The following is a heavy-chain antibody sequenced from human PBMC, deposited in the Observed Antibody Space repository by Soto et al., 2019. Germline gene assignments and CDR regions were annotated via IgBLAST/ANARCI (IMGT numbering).Heavy chain of an antibody. CDR3: ARSSQLLYYYYYYGMDV. D-gene: IGHD2-2*01. Sequence: SDTLSLTCTVSGGSISSYYWSWIRQPPGKGLEWIGYIYYSGSTNYNPSLKSRVTISVDTSKNQFSLKLSSVTAADTAVYYCARSSQLLYYYYYYGMDVWGQGTTVTVSS. CDR1: GGSISSYY. V-gene: IGHV4-59*01. J-gene: IGHJ6*02. CDR2: IYYSGST.